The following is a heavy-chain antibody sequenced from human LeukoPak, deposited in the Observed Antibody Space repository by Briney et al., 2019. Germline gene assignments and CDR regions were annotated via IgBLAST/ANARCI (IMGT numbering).Heavy chain of an antibody. CDR2: IIPIFGTA. CDR3: ARGRKDYDSSGYILPY. J-gene: IGHJ4*02. Sequence: ASVKVSCKASGGTFSSYAISWVRQAPGQGLEWMGGIIPIFGTANYAQKFQGRVTITADESTSIAYMELSSLRSEDTAVYYCARGRKDYDSSGYILPYWGQGTLVTVSS. D-gene: IGHD3-22*01. V-gene: IGHV1-69*13. CDR1: GGTFSSYA.